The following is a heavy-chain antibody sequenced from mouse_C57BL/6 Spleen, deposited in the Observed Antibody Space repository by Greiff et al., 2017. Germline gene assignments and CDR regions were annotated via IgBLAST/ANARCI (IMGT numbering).Heavy chain of an antibody. D-gene: IGHD2-1*01. Sequence: EVMLVESGGDLVKPGGSLKLSCAASGFTFSSYGMSWVRQTPDKRLEWVATISSGGSYTYYPDSVKGRFTISRDNAKNTLYLQMSSLKSEDTAMYYCARRYYGNSFYAMDYWGQGTSVTVSS. CDR1: GFTFSSYG. V-gene: IGHV5-6*02. CDR2: ISSGGSYT. J-gene: IGHJ4*01. CDR3: ARRYYGNSFYAMDY.